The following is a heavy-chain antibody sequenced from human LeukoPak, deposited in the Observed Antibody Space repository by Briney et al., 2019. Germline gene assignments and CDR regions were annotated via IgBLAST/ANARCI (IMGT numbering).Heavy chain of an antibody. CDR2: INQDGSQK. Sequence: GGSLRLSCAGSGFTFSSHWIGWVRQAPGKGLEWVAHINQDGSQKYYVDSVEGRFAISRDNAKNSLYLQMNSLRAEDTAVYYCARRYFDSWGQGTLVTVSS. J-gene: IGHJ4*02. CDR1: GFTFSSHW. V-gene: IGHV3-7*03. CDR3: ARRYFDS.